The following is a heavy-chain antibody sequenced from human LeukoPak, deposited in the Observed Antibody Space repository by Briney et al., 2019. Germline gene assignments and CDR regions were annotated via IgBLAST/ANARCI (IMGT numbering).Heavy chain of an antibody. D-gene: IGHD6-19*01. CDR1: GGSFRGYY. Sequence: SETLSLTCAVYGGSFRGYYWSWIRQPPGKGLEWIGEINHSGSTNYNPSLKSRVTISVDTSKNQFSLKLSSVTAADTAVYYCARRGVAGMAYWGQGTLVTVSS. CDR2: INHSGST. CDR3: ARRGVAGMAY. V-gene: IGHV4-34*01. J-gene: IGHJ4*02.